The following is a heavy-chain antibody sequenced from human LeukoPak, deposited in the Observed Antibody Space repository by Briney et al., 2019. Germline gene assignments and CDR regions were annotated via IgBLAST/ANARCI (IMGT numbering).Heavy chain of an antibody. J-gene: IGHJ3*02. V-gene: IGHV3-30*03. CDR2: ISYDGSNK. Sequence: GRSLRLSCAASGFTFSSYGMHWVRQAPGKGLEWVAVISYDGSNKYYADSVKSRFTISRDNSKNTLYLQMNSLRAEDTAVYYCARASSSWYKDAFDIWGQGTMVTVSS. D-gene: IGHD6-13*01. CDR3: ARASSSWYKDAFDI. CDR1: GFTFSSYG.